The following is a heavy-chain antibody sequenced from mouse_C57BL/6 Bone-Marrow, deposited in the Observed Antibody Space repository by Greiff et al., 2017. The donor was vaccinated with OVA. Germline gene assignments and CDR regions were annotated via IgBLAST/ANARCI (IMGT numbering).Heavy chain of an antibody. J-gene: IGHJ2*01. Sequence: VQLQQSGPELVKPGASVKISCKASGYTFTDYYINWVKQRPGQGLEWIGWLFPGSGSTYYNEKFKGKATLTVDKSSSTAYMLLSSVTSEDSAVYVCARLGRYSESDYWGQGTTLTVSS. V-gene: IGHV1-75*01. CDR2: LFPGSGST. CDR1: GYTFTDYY. CDR3: ARLGRYSESDY. D-gene: IGHD1-1*01.